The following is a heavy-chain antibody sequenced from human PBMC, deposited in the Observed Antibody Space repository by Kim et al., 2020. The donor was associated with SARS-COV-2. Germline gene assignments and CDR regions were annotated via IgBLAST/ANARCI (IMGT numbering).Heavy chain of an antibody. J-gene: IGHJ4*02. V-gene: IGHV3-23*01. Sequence: DSVKGRFTISRDNSKNTLYLQMNSLRAEDTAVYYCAKRDCTGGACPIDFWGQGALVTVSS. D-gene: IGHD2-8*02. CDR3: AKRDCTGGACPIDF.